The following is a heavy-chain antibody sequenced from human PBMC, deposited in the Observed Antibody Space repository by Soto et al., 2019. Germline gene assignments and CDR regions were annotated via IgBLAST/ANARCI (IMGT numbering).Heavy chain of an antibody. D-gene: IGHD3-16*01. CDR2: IWHDGSNE. V-gene: IGHV3-33*01. Sequence: GGSLRLSCAASGFPFNNYAMHWVRQAPGKGLEWVAVIWHDGSNEHYADSVKGRFRIARDNSNNTLYLQMNSLRGEDTALYYCARDDGSMATTFLDYWGLGTLVTVSS. J-gene: IGHJ4*02. CDR3: ARDDGSMATTFLDY. CDR1: GFPFNNYA.